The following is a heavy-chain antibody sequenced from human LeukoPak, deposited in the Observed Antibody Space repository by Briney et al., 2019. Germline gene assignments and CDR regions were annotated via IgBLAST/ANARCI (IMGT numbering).Heavy chain of an antibody. J-gene: IGHJ6*02. CDR2: IYDSGST. V-gene: IGHV4-59*01. CDR1: GGSMTNLY. D-gene: IGHD2/OR15-2a*01. Sequence: PSETPSLTCSVSGGSMTNLYWTWIRQPPGKGLEWSGDIYDSGSTRYNTSLESRVTISVDTSKNQFALKLSSVTAADTAVYYCAKGGSTNFYYGDVWGQGTTVTVSS. CDR3: AKGGSTNFYYGDV.